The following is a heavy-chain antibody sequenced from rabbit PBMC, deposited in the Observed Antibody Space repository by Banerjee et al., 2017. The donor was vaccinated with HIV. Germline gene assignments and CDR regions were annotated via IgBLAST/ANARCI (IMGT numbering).Heavy chain of an antibody. D-gene: IGHD1-1*01. CDR2: IYSSSGST. V-gene: IGHV1S40*01. CDR3: ARDLPDSSGYSFNL. Sequence: QSLEESGGDLVKPGASLTLTCTASGFSFSSGYDMCWVRQAPGKGLEWIGCIYSSSGSTWYASWVNGRFTMSKTSSTVDLKMTSLTVADTATYFCARDLPDSSGYSFNLWGQGTLVTVS. J-gene: IGHJ4*01. CDR1: GFSFSSGYD.